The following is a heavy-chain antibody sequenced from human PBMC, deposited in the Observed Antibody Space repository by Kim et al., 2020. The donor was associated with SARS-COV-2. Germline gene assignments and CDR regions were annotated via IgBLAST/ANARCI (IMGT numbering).Heavy chain of an antibody. D-gene: IGHD6-19*01. CDR2: VSPYHGKA. Sequence: ASVKVSCNASGYGFTNFGINWVRQAPGQGLEWMGWVSPYHGKADYAEKFQDRVTMTTDTTTNTAYMELKSLTSDDTAVYFCARGGAGRWVVVAVVFDYWGQGSLVTVSS. J-gene: IGHJ4*02. CDR1: GYGFTNFG. V-gene: IGHV1-18*04. CDR3: ARGGAGRWVVVAVVFDY.